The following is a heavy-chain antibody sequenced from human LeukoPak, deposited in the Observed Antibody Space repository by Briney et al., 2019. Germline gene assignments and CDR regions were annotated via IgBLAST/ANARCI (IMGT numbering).Heavy chain of an antibody. V-gene: IGHV4-4*07. Sequence: PSETLSLTCTVSGGSISSYYWSWIRQPAGKGLEWIGRIHTSGNSNYNPSLKSRVTMSVDTSKNQFSLKLSSVTAADTAVYYCARDQYYYDSSAYLFDYWGQGTLVTVSS. CDR3: ARDQYYYDSSAYLFDY. D-gene: IGHD3-22*01. CDR2: IHTSGNS. CDR1: GGSISSYY. J-gene: IGHJ4*02.